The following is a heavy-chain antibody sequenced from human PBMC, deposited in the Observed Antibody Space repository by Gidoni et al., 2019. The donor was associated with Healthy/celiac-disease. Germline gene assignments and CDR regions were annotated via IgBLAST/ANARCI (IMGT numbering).Heavy chain of an antibody. J-gene: IGHJ6*02. CDR3: ARSIAVAGSVYYYYYGMDV. CDR1: GGSISSSSYY. V-gene: IGHV4-39*01. D-gene: IGHD6-19*01. Sequence: QLQLQESGPGLVKPSETLSLTCTVSGGSISSSSYYWGWIRQPPGKGLEWIGSIYYSGSTYYNPSLKSRVTISVDTSKNQFSLKLSSVTAADTAVYYCARSIAVAGSVYYYYYGMDVWGQGTTVTVSS. CDR2: IYYSGST.